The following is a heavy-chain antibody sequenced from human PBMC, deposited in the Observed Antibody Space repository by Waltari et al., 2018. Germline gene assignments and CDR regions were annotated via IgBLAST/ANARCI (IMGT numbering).Heavy chain of an antibody. CDR2: IYHSGST. J-gene: IGHJ4*02. V-gene: IGHV4-38-2*01. D-gene: IGHD3-16*02. CDR3: ARGLSFDY. Sequence: QVQLQESGTGLVKPSETLSLTCAVAGYSISSGYYWGWIRQPPGKGLEWIGSIYHSGSTYYNPSLKSRVTISVDTSKNQFSLKLSSVTAADTSVYYCARGLSFDYWGQGTLVTVSS. CDR1: GYSISSGYY.